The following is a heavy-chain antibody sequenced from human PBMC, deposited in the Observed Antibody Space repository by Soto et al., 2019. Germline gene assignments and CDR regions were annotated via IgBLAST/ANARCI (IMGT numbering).Heavy chain of an antibody. CDR3: AKDRYGSLEGGMDV. Sequence: EVQLVESGGGLVQPGRSLRLSCAASGFIFDDFGMHWVRQAPGKGLEWVSGVTWNSGNIDYADSVKGRFTITRDNAKKALYLQMNSLRGEDTALYYCAKDRYGSLEGGMDVWGQGTTVTVSS. J-gene: IGHJ6*02. CDR1: GFIFDDFG. CDR2: VTWNSGNI. V-gene: IGHV3-9*01. D-gene: IGHD1-26*01.